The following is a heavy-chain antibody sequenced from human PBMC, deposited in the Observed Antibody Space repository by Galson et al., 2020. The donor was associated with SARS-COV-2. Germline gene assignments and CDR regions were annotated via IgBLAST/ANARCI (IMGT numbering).Heavy chain of an antibody. CDR3: ARGDMGNDYFDY. V-gene: IGHV3-74*01. Sequence: GGSLRLSCAASGFTFSSYWMHWVRQAPGKGLVWVSRIYSEGGSTSYADSVKGRFTISGDNAKNTLYLQMNSLRAEDTAVYYCARGDMGNDYFDYWGQGTLVTVSS. J-gene: IGHJ4*02. D-gene: IGHD7-27*01. CDR1: GFTFSSYW. CDR2: IYSEGGST.